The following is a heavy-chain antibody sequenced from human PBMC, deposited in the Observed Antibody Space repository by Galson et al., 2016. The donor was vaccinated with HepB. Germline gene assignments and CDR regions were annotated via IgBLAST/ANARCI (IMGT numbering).Heavy chain of an antibody. CDR3: ARVTLVAATHDAFDI. Sequence: SVKVSCKASGYTFTSYGISWVRQAPGQGLEWMGWISAYNGNTNYAQKLQGRVTMTTDTSTSTAYMELRSLRSDDTAVYYCARVTLVAATHDAFDIWGQGTMGTVSS. CDR2: ISAYNGNT. D-gene: IGHD2-15*01. J-gene: IGHJ3*02. CDR1: GYTFTSYG. V-gene: IGHV1-18*01.